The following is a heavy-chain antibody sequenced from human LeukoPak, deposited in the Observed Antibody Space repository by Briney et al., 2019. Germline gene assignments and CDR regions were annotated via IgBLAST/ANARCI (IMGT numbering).Heavy chain of an antibody. D-gene: IGHD3-3*01. V-gene: IGHV3-30*03. Sequence: GGSLRLSCAASGFTFSSYGMHWVRQAPGKGLEWVAVISYDGSNKYYADSVKGRFTISRDNSKNTLYLQMNSLRAEDTDVYYCASDPSYDFWSGYYLTPFDYWGQGTLVTVSS. CDR3: ASDPSYDFWSGYYLTPFDY. CDR2: ISYDGSNK. CDR1: GFTFSSYG. J-gene: IGHJ4*02.